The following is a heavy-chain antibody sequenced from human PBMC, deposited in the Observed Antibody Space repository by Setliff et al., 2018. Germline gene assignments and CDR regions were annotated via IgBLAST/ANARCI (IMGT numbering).Heavy chain of an antibody. CDR3: ARERMYYNFWSGYSDY. CDR2: IYYSGST. V-gene: IGHV4-39*07. D-gene: IGHD3-3*01. J-gene: IGHJ4*02. Sequence: SETLSLTCTVSGGSISSSSYYWGWIRQPPGKGLEWIGSIYYSGSTYYNPSLKSRVTISVDTSKNQFSLKLSSVTAADTAVYYCARERMYYNFWSGYSDYRGQGTLVTVSS. CDR1: GGSISSSSYY.